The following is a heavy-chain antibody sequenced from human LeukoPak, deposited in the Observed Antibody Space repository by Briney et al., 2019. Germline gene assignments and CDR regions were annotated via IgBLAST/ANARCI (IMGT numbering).Heavy chain of an antibody. CDR2: IIPIFGTA. J-gene: IGHJ3*02. Sequence: GASVKVSCKASGGTFSSYAISWVRQAPGQGLEWMGGIIPIFGTANYAQKFQGRVTITADESTSTAYMELSSLRSEDTAVYYCASPALYCSGGSCSLLDAFDIWGQGTMVTVSS. D-gene: IGHD2-15*01. CDR1: GGTFSSYA. V-gene: IGHV1-69*13. CDR3: ASPALYCSGGSCSLLDAFDI.